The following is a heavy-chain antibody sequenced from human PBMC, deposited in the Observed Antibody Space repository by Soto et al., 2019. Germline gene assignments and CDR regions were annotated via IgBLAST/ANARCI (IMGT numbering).Heavy chain of an antibody. V-gene: IGHV3-11*05. J-gene: IGHJ6*01. Sequence: QVQLVESGGGLVRPGGSLRLSCEASGFTFRDYYMTWFRQAPGKGLEWLSYIDSSTKYTNYADSVKGRFTISRDNAKKSLYLQMNSLRADDTAVYYCAMEYVYTMDVWGQGTMVTVSS. CDR2: IDSSTKYT. D-gene: IGHD1-1*01. CDR1: GFTFRDYY. CDR3: AMEYVYTMDV.